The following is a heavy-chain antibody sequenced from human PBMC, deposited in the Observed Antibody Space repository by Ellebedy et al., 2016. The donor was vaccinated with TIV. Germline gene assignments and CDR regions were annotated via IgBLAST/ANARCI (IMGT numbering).Heavy chain of an antibody. Sequence: AASVKVSCKASGYTFTSHPLNWVRQAPGRGLEWMGWINTNTGNTESVPGFTGRFVFSFDTSVGTAYLLISSLQAEDTAIYYCARDRYYGGNYRGIDYWGQGTLVTVSS. D-gene: IGHD4-23*01. CDR3: ARDRYYGGNYRGIDY. CDR2: INTNTGNT. CDR1: GYTFTSHP. J-gene: IGHJ4*02. V-gene: IGHV7-4-1*02.